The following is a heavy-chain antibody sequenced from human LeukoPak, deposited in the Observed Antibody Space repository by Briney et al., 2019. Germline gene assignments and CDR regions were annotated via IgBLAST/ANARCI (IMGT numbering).Heavy chain of an antibody. J-gene: IGHJ4*02. CDR1: GYTFTSYG. Sequence: ASVKVSCKASGYTFTSYGISWVRQAPGQGLEWMGWISAYNGNTNYAQKLQGRVTMTTDTSTSTAYMELRSLRSDDTAVYCCARVPSNPNYDFWSGYSFDYWGQGTLVTVSS. V-gene: IGHV1-18*01. CDR3: ARVPSNPNYDFWSGYSFDY. D-gene: IGHD3-3*01. CDR2: ISAYNGNT.